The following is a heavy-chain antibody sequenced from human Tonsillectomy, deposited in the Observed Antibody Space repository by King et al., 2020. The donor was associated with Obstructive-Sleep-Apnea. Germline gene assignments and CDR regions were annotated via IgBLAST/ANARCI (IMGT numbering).Heavy chain of an antibody. D-gene: IGHD3-9*01. CDR3: AKEEATSYYDILTGYLPGWFDP. J-gene: IGHJ5*02. CDR2: ISGSGGST. Sequence: VQLVESGGGLVQPGGSLRLSCAASGFTFSSYAMSWVRQAPGKGLEWVSAISGSGGSTYYADSVKGRFTISRDNSKNTLYLQMNSLRAEDMAVYYCAKEEATSYYDILTGYLPGWFDPWGQGTLVTVSS. V-gene: IGHV3-23*04. CDR1: GFTFSSYA.